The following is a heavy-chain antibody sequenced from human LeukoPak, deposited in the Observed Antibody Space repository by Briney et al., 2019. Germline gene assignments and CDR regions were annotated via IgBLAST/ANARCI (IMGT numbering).Heavy chain of an antibody. J-gene: IGHJ4*02. CDR1: GFTFNSYA. Sequence: PGTSLRLSCAASGFTFNSYAMHWVRQAPGKGLEWVAVISYDGSNKYYADSVKGRFTISRDNSKNTLYLQMNSLRAEDTAVYYCATRVSDYWGQGTLVTVSS. D-gene: IGHD3-10*01. V-gene: IGHV3-30-3*01. CDR3: ATRVSDY. CDR2: ISYDGSNK.